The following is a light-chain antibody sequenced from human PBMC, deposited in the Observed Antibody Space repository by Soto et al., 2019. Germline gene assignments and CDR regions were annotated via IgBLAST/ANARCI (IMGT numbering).Light chain of an antibody. V-gene: IGKV3-20*01. CDR2: GTS. J-gene: IGKJ3*01. CDR1: QSVNNNY. Sequence: EIVLTQSPGTLSLSPGERATLSCRASQSVNNNYLAWYQQKPGQAPRLLISGTSNRATGIPDRFSGSGSGTDFTLAISRLEPEDFAVYYCQQYGTSPFTFVPGTKVDLK. CDR3: QQYGTSPFT.